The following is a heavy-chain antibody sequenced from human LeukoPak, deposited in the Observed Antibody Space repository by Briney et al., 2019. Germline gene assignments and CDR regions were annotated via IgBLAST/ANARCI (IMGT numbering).Heavy chain of an antibody. V-gene: IGHV4-59*11. CDR1: TDSFGSHY. CDR2: ISYIGST. D-gene: IGHD4-17*01. CDR3: ARDLITVTKGFDI. Sequence: SETLSLTCAVSTDSFGSHYWSWIRQPPEKGLEWIGYISYIGSTNYNPSLKSRVTISIDTSKNQFSLKLRSVTAADTAVYFCARDLITVTKGFDIWGQGTMVSVSS. J-gene: IGHJ3*02.